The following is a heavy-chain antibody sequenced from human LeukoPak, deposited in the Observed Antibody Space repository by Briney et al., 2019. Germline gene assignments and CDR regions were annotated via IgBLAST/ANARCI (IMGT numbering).Heavy chain of an antibody. CDR3: AKGGSRIGLFDY. D-gene: IGHD3-16*02. V-gene: IGHV3-23*01. CDR2: ISGSGDST. Sequence: SGGSLRLSCAASGFTFSNSGMNWVRQAPGKGLEWVSTISGSGDSTYYADSVKGRFTSSRDNSKNTLYLQMNSLRAEDTAVYYCAKGGSRIGLFDYWGQGTLVTVSS. CDR1: GFTFSNSG. J-gene: IGHJ4*02.